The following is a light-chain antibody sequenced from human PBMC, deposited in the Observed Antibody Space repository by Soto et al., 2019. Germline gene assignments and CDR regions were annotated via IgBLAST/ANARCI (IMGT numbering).Light chain of an antibody. CDR3: GSWDSSLSAYV. CDR1: GSKIGGNS. Sequence: QSVLTQPPSVSAAPGQKVTLSCSGSGSKIGGNSVSWYQQLPGTAPKLLIYDDNKRPSGIPDRFSGSKSGTSATLGITGFQTGDEGDYYCGSWDSSLSAYVFGTGTKVTV. CDR2: DDN. J-gene: IGLJ1*01. V-gene: IGLV1-51*01.